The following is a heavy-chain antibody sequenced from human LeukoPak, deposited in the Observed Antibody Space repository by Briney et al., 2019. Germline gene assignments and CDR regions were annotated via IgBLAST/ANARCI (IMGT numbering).Heavy chain of an antibody. D-gene: IGHD3-10*01. CDR1: GFTFSSYW. CDR3: ASGSNMVRGVLTGASDY. J-gene: IGHJ4*02. V-gene: IGHV3-74*01. CDR2: INSDGSTT. Sequence: PGGSLRLSCAASGFTFSSYWMHWVRQAPGKGLVWVSRINSDGSTTNYADSVKGRFTISRDNAKNTLYLHMNSLRAEDTAVYYCASGSNMVRGVLTGASDYWGQGTLVTVSS.